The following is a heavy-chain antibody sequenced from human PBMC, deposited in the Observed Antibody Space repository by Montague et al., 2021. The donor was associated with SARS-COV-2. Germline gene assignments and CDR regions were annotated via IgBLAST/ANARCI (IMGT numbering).Heavy chain of an antibody. Sequence: SETLSLTCAVYGGSFTGYYWTWIRQPPGKGLEWIGEINHSGSSNYNPSLESRVTMSVGTSKNQFSLRLNSVSAADTAVYCCARAQVTIFGVLIMLPAAGAVDVWGQGTTVTVSS. J-gene: IGHJ3*01. CDR2: INHSGSS. V-gene: IGHV4-34*01. CDR1: GGSFTGYY. CDR3: ARAQVTIFGVLIMLPAAGAVDV. D-gene: IGHD3-3*01.